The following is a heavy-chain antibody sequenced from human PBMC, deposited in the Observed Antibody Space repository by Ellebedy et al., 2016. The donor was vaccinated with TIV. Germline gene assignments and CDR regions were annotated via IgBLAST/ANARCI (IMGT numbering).Heavy chain of an antibody. CDR3: ATDGSYGDHLYPAHAFVF. CDR2: MRQDGGDK. V-gene: IGHV3-7*01. D-gene: IGHD1-26*01. J-gene: IGHJ3*01. Sequence: GGSLRLSCVASGFRFSSYWMSWVRQAPGKGLEWVANMRQDGGDKYYVDSLKGRFTISRDHAKSSLYLQMNSVRAEDTAVSSCATDGSYGDHLYPAHAFVFWGQGTTVTVSS. CDR1: GFRFSSYW.